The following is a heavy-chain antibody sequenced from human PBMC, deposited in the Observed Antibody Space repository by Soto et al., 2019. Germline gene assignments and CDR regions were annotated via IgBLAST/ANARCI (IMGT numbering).Heavy chain of an antibody. CDR1: GFTFSSYA. J-gene: IGHJ6*02. CDR2: ISYDGSNK. D-gene: IGHD4-4*01. V-gene: IGHV3-30-3*01. CDR3: ARDRDSNYYNYYYYYGMDV. Sequence: LRLSCAASGFTFSSYAMHWVRQAPGKGLEWVAVISYDGSNKYYADSVKGRFTISRDNSKNTLYLQMNSLRAEDTAVYYCARDRDSNYYNYYYYYGMDVWGRGTTVTVSS.